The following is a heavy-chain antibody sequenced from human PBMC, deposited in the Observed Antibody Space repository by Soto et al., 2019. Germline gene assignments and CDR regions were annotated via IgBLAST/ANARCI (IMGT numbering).Heavy chain of an antibody. CDR2: IYSGGST. CDR3: VRDYGCVYCSFAFVC. V-gene: IGHV3-66*01. Sequence: PGGSLRLSCAASGFTVSSNYMSWVRQAPGKGLEWVSVIYSGGSTYYADSVKGRFTISRDNSKNTLYLHMNSLRAEDTAVYYFVRDYGCVYCSFAFVCWGQGTMVTVSS. J-gene: IGHJ3*01. CDR1: GFTVSSNY. D-gene: IGHD3-16*01.